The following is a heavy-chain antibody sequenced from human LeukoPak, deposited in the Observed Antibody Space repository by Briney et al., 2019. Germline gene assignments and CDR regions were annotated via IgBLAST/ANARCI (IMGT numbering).Heavy chain of an antibody. CDR3: ARDRHIAAAGNNYYYYYMDV. V-gene: IGHV1-8*03. J-gene: IGHJ6*03. D-gene: IGHD6-13*01. CDR1: RYTFTSYD. Sequence: GASVKLSCNASRYTFTSYDINWVRQASGQGLEWMGWMNRNSGNTGYAQKFQGRVTITRNTSISTAYMELSSLRSEDTAVYYCARDRHIAAAGNNYYYYYMDVWGKGTTVTVSS. CDR2: MNRNSGNT.